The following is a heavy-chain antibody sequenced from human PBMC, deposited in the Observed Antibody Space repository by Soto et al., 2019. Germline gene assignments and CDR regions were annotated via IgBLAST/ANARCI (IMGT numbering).Heavy chain of an antibody. CDR3: ARTVRGVIPYYYYYMDV. V-gene: IGHV1-8*01. D-gene: IGHD3-10*01. CDR2: MNPNSGNT. Sequence: ASVKVSCKASGYTFTSYDINWVRQATGQGLEWMGWMNPNSGNTGYAQKFQGRVTMTRNTSISTAYMELSSLRSEDTAVYYCARTVRGVIPYYYYYMDVWGKGTTVTVSS. CDR1: GYTFTSYD. J-gene: IGHJ6*03.